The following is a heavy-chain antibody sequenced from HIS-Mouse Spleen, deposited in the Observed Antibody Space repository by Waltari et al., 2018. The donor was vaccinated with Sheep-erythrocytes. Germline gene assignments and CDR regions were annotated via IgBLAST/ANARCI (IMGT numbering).Heavy chain of an antibody. CDR2: IYYIGST. D-gene: IGHD7-27*01. V-gene: IGHV4-30-4*01. J-gene: IGHJ4*02. CDR3: ARALANWGSSFDY. CDR1: GGSISSGDYY. Sequence: QVQLQESGPGLVKPSQTLSLTCTVSGGSISSGDYYWSWIRQPPGKGLEWIGSIYYIGSTYYNPSLKSRVTISVDTSKNQFSLKLSSVTAADTAVYYCARALANWGSSFDYWGQGTLVTVSS.